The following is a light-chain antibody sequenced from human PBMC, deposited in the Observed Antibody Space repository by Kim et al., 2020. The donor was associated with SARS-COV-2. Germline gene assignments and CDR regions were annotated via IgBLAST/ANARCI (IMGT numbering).Light chain of an antibody. CDR1: ALPKQY. CDR2: KDS. J-gene: IGLJ3*02. V-gene: IGLV3-25*03. CDR3: QSADSSGTWV. Sequence: VSPGQTARITCSGDALPKQYAYWYQQKPAQAPVLVIYKDSERPSGIPERFSGSSSGTTVTLTISGVQAEDEADYYCQSADSSGTWVFGGGTKLTVL.